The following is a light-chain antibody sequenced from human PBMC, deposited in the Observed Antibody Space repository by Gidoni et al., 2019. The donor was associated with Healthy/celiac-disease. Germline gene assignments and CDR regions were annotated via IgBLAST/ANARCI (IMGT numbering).Light chain of an antibody. CDR1: QSISSW. J-gene: IGKJ1*01. CDR3: QQYNSYSPERT. Sequence: DIQMTQSPSTLSASVGDRVTITCRASQSISSWLAWYQQKPGKAPKFLIYDASSLESGVPSRFSGSGSGTEFTLTISSLQPDDFATYYCQQYNSYSPERTFGQGTKVEIK. V-gene: IGKV1-5*01. CDR2: DAS.